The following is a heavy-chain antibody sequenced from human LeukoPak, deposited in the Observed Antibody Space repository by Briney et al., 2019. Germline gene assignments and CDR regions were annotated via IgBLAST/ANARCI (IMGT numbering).Heavy chain of an antibody. Sequence: GGSLRLSCAASGFTFSSYAMSWVRQAPGKGLEWVSGISGSGSITYYADSVKGRFTISRDNSKNTLYLQMNSLRAEDTAVYYCAKDLYGDYNNDYWGQGTLVTVSS. J-gene: IGHJ4*02. CDR1: GFTFSSYA. D-gene: IGHD4-17*01. CDR2: ISGSGSIT. CDR3: AKDLYGDYNNDY. V-gene: IGHV3-23*01.